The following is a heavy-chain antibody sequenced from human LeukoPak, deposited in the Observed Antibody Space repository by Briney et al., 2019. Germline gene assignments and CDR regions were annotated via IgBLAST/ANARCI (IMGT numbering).Heavy chain of an antibody. CDR3: ASLGYCSSTSCYDSEYYFDY. CDR2: IKQDGSEK. CDR1: GFTFSSYW. V-gene: IGHV3-7*01. J-gene: IGHJ4*02. D-gene: IGHD2-2*01. Sequence: SGGSLRLSCAASGFTFSSYWMSWVRQAPGKGLEWVANIKQDGSEKYYVDSVKGRFTISRDNSKNTLYLQMNSLRAEDTAVYYCASLGYCSSTSCYDSEYYFDYWGQGTLVTVSS.